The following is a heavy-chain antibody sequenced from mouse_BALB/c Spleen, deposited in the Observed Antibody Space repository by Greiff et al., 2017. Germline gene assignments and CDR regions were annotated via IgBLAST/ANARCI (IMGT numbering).Heavy chain of an antibody. J-gene: IGHJ1*01. CDR2: ISSGGST. D-gene: IGHD2-2*01. Sequence: DVKLVGSGGGLVKPGGSLKLSCAASGFTFSSYAMSWVRQTPEKRLEWVASISSGGSTYYPDSVKGRFTISRDNARNILYLQMSSLRSEDTAMYYCARVKDYGYDRWYFDVWGAGTTVTVSS. CDR1: GFTFSSYA. V-gene: IGHV5-6-5*01. CDR3: ARVKDYGYDRWYFDV.